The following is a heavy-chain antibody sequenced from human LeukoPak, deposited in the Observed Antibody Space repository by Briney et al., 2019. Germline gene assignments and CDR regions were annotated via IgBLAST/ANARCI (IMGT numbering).Heavy chain of an antibody. V-gene: IGHV3-13*01. J-gene: IGHJ4*02. CDR1: GFTFSSYD. CDR3: VRSHTYYDSSGFDY. CDR2: IGTAGDT. Sequence: PGGSLRLSCAASGFTFSSYDMYWVRQATGKGLEWVSAIGTAGDTYYIGSVKGRFTISRENAKNSLYLQMNSLRAGDTAVYYCVRSHTYYDSSGFDYWGQGTLVTVSS. D-gene: IGHD3-22*01.